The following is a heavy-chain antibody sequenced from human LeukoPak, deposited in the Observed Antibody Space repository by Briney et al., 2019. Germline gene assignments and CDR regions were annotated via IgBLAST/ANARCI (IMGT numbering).Heavy chain of an antibody. D-gene: IGHD3-16*02. J-gene: IGHJ4*02. CDR2: IYTSGST. Sequence: SETLSLTCTVSGGSISSGSYYWSWIRQPAGKGLEWIGRIYTSGSTNYNPSLKSRVTISVDTSKNQFSLKLSSVTAADTAVYYCAGGYYDYVWGSYRFDYWGQGTLVTVSS. CDR3: AGGYYDYVWGSYRFDY. V-gene: IGHV4-61*02. CDR1: GGSISSGSYY.